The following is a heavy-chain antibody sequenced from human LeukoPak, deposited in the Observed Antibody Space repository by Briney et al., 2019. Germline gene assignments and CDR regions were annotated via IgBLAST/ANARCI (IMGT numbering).Heavy chain of an antibody. V-gene: IGHV4-61*02. D-gene: IGHD1-26*01. CDR2: IYTSGST. CDR1: GGSISSGSYY. J-gene: IGHJ4*02. CDR3: ARGGSYTGFFDY. Sequence: SETLSLTCTVSGGSISSGSYYWSWIRQPAGKGLEWIGRIYTSGSTNYNPSLKSRVTISVDTSKNQFSLKLSSVTAADTAVYYCARGGSYTGFFDYWGQGTLVTVSS.